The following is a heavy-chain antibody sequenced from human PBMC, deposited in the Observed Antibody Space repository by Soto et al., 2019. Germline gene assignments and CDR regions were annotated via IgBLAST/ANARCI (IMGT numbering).Heavy chain of an antibody. V-gene: IGHV3-30*18. CDR2: ISYDGSNK. CDR3: AKVLLPHHEYCYYGMDV. J-gene: IGHJ6*02. Sequence: QVQLVESGGGVVQPGRSLRLSCAASGFTFSSYGMHWVRQAPGKGLEWVAVISYDGSNKYYADSVKGRFTISRDNSKNTLYLQMNGLRAEDTAVYYCAKVLLPHHEYCYYGMDVWGQGTTVTVSS. CDR1: GFTFSSYG. D-gene: IGHD1-26*01.